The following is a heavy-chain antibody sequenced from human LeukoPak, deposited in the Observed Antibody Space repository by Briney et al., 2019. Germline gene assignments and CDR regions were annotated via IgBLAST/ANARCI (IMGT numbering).Heavy chain of an antibody. CDR1: GYTFTSYD. Sequence: AASVKVSCKSSGYTFTSYDINWVRQATGQGLEWMGRIIPILGIANYAQKFQGRVTITADKSTSTAYMELSSLRSEDTAVYYCARGESSSGYYVSFDYWGQGTLVTVSS. J-gene: IGHJ4*02. D-gene: IGHD3-22*01. CDR2: IIPILGIA. CDR3: ARGESSSGYYVSFDY. V-gene: IGHV1-69*04.